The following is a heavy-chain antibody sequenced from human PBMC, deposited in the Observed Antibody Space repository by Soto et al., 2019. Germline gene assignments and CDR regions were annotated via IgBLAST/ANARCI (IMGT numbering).Heavy chain of an antibody. CDR1: GGTFSTYS. CDR3: AREGGAYSSGWRYFDY. CDR2: SIPMFGTP. J-gene: IGHJ4*02. Sequence: QVQLVQSGAEVKEPGSSVKVSCKASGGTFSTYSISWVRQAPGQGLEWMGMSIPMFGTPDYAQKSQGRVTITADESTSTVYMERSSLRSEDTAVYYCAREGGAYSSGWRYFDYWGQGTLVTVSS. V-gene: IGHV1-69*18. D-gene: IGHD6-19*01.